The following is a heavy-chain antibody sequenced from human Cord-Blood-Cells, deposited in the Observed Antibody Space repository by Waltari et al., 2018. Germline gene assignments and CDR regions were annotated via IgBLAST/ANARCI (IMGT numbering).Heavy chain of an antibody. Sequence: QVQLQESGPGPVKPSETLSLTCAVSGYSISSGYYWGWIRQPPGKGLEWIGSIYHSGSTYYNPSLKSRVTISVDTSKNQFSLKLSSVTAADTAVYYCARESNYGDPTFDYWGQGTLVTVSS. D-gene: IGHD4-17*01. CDR2: IYHSGST. V-gene: IGHV4-38-2*02. J-gene: IGHJ4*02. CDR1: GYSISSGYY. CDR3: ARESNYGDPTFDY.